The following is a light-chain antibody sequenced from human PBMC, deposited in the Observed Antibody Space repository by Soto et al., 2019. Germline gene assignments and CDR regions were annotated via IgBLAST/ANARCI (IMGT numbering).Light chain of an antibody. CDR2: EIS. J-gene: IGLJ1*01. V-gene: IGLV2-14*01. CDR3: SSYTSSSIEFV. Sequence: QSALTQPASVSGSPGQSITISCTGTSTDVGGSNYVSWYQQHPGKAPKLMIYEISNRPSGVSNRFSGSKSGNTASLTISGLLADDEADYYCSSYTSSSIEFVFGTGTKLTVL. CDR1: STDVGGSNY.